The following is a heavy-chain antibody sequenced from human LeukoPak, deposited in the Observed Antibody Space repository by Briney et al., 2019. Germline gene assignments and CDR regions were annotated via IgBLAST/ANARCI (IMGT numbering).Heavy chain of an antibody. J-gene: IGHJ4*02. V-gene: IGHV3-7*01. Sequence: PGGSLRLSWAASGFTFSHYWIAWVRQAPGEGPGSVANVKQDDSLKFYADSVTGRFTISRDNAKNSLYLQMNGLRVEDTALYYCVRDYDGDLDYWGQGTLVTVSS. CDR3: VRDYDGDLDY. D-gene: IGHD4-23*01. CDR1: GFTFSHYW. CDR2: VKQDDSLK.